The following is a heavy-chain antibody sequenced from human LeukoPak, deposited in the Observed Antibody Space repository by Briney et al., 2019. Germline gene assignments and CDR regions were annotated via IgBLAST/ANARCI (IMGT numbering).Heavy chain of an antibody. V-gene: IGHV3-30*18. CDR1: GFTFSSYG. CDR2: ISYDGSNK. Sequence: PGGSLRLSCAASGFTFSSYGMHWVRQAPGKGLEWVAVISYDGSNKYYADSVKGRFTISRDNSKNTLYLQMNSLRAEDTAVYYCAKDFWSGYYTGAGNAFDIWGQGTMVTVTS. D-gene: IGHD3-3*01. CDR3: AKDFWSGYYTGAGNAFDI. J-gene: IGHJ3*02.